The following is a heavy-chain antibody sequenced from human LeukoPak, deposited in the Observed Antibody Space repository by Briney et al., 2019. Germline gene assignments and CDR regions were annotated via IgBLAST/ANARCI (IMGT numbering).Heavy chain of an antibody. D-gene: IGHD6-13*01. CDR2: ISGSGGST. Sequence: GGSLRLSCAASGFTFSSYGMSWVRQAPGKGLEWVSAISGSGGSTYYADSVKGRFTISRDNSKNTLYLQMNSLRAEDTAVYYCAKPHSSSWYLDYWGQGTLVTVSS. J-gene: IGHJ4*02. CDR3: AKPHSSSWYLDY. CDR1: GFTFSSYG. V-gene: IGHV3-23*01.